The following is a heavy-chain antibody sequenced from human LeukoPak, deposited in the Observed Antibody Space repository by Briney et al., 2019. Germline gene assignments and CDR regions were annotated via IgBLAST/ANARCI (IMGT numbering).Heavy chain of an antibody. CDR2: IDKKDKGYATAT. J-gene: IGHJ5*02. CDR1: GFTLSGSA. V-gene: IGHV3-73*01. CDR3: TRDSGTYNWFDP. D-gene: IGHD1-26*01. Sequence: PGESLKISCAASGFTLSGSAIHWVRQSSGKGLEWVGQIDKKDKGYATATAYAASVKGRFTISRDDSINTAYLQMKSLKTEDTALYYCTRDSGTYNWFDPWGQGTLVTVSS.